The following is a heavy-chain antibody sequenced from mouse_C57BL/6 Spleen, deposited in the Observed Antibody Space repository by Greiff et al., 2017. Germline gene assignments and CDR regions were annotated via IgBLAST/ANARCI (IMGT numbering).Heavy chain of an antibody. J-gene: IGHJ1*03. CDR3: ARWSDGSIPWYFDV. D-gene: IGHD1-1*01. V-gene: IGHV1-20*01. CDR2: INPYNGDT. CDR1: GYSFTGYF. Sequence: EVQLQQSGPELVKPGDSVKISCKASGYSFTGYFMNWVMQSHGKSLEWIGRINPYNGDTFYNQKFKGKATLTVDKSSSTAHMELRSLTSEDSAVYYCARWSDGSIPWYFDVWGTGTTVTVSS.